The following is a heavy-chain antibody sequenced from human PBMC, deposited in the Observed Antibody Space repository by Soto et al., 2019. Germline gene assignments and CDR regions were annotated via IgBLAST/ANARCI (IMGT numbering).Heavy chain of an antibody. J-gene: IGHJ4*02. CDR3: ARTSSAVLSHYSDY. CDR1: GFSLSTSAMR. V-gene: IGHV2-70*04. CDR2: SDWDDDK. Sequence: GSGHTLVNPKHTLTLTCTFSGFSLSTSAMRVSWIRQPPGKALEWLARSDWDDDKFYSTSLKTRLTISKDTSKNQVVLTMTYMYPVDKATYYCARTSSAVLSHYSDYWGQGTLVTISS. D-gene: IGHD2-2*01.